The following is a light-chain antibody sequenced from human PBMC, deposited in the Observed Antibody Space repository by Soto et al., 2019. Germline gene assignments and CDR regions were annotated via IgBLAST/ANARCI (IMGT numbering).Light chain of an antibody. CDR2: DAS. CDR3: QQRSKWPIT. CDR1: QSVSRY. J-gene: IGKJ5*01. V-gene: IGKV3-11*01. Sequence: EIVLTQSPATLSLSPGERTTISCRASQSVSRYLAWYQQKPGQAPRLLIYDASNRATGIPARFSGSGSGTDFTLTISSLEPEDFAVYYCQQRSKWPITFGQGTRLEIK.